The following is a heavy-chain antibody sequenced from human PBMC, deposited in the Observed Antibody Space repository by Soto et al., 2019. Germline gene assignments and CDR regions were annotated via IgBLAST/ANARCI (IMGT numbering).Heavy chain of an antibody. CDR3: ARDSYYDSTGYYDY. V-gene: IGHV4-59*01. CDR1: GGSITSYV. D-gene: IGHD3-22*01. J-gene: IGHJ4*02. Sequence: PSETLSLTCAVSGGSITSYVWSWIRQSPGKGLEWIGYIYYSGSTRYNPSLQSRVTMSVDTSKNQFSLKLSSVTAADTAMYYCARDSYYDSTGYYDYWGQGTLVTVSS. CDR2: IYYSGST.